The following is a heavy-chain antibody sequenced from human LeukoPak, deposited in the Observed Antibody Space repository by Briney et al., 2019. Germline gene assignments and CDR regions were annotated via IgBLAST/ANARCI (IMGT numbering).Heavy chain of an antibody. CDR3: TRDPNGDYVGAFDF. CDR2: ITGSGAGA. D-gene: IGHD4-17*01. CDR1: TFAFSRYA. Sequence: GGSLRLSCAASTFAFSRYAMTWVRQAPGKGLEWVSSITGSGAGASYADSVKGRFTVSRDNSKNTLYLQMNSLRVEDTAVYYCTRDPNGDYVGAFDFWDQGTLVIVSS. J-gene: IGHJ3*01. V-gene: IGHV3-23*01.